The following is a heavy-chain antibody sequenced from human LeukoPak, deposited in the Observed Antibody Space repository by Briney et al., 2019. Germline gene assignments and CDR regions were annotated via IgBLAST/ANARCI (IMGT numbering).Heavy chain of an antibody. Sequence: ASVKVSCKASGYTFTGYYMHWVRQAPGQGLEGMGWINPNSGGTNYAQKFQGRVTMTRDTSISTAYMELSRLRSDDTAVYYCARYSGGGYYDYFDYWGQGTLVTVSS. CDR1: GYTFTGYY. D-gene: IGHD3-22*01. J-gene: IGHJ4*02. CDR2: INPNSGGT. CDR3: ARYSGGGYYDYFDY. V-gene: IGHV1-2*02.